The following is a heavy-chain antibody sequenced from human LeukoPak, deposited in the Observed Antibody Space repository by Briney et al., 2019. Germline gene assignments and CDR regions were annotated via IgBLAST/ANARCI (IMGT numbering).Heavy chain of an antibody. D-gene: IGHD3-22*01. Sequence: GGSLRLSCAASGFTFSSYGMHWVRQAPGKGLEWVAFIWYDGSNKYYADSVKGRFTISRDNSQSTVYLQMNSLRAEDTAVYYCARDYYDSSGYYDYWGQGTLVTVSS. CDR1: GFTFSSYG. CDR3: ARDYYDSSGYYDY. CDR2: IWYDGSNK. V-gene: IGHV3-33*01. J-gene: IGHJ4*02.